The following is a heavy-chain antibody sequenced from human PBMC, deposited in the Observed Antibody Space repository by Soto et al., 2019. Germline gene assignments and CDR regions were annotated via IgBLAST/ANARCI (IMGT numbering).Heavy chain of an antibody. Sequence: QLQLQESGSGLVKPSQTLSLTCAVSGGSISSGGYSWSCIRQPPGKGLEWIGYIYHSGSTYYNPSLKSRGTISVNRSKEQFSLEQSSVTAAGTGVYYFGRKNNVLPRGLFDYWGQGTLVTVSS. CDR1: GGSISSGGYS. CDR2: IYHSGST. V-gene: IGHV4-30-2*01. D-gene: IGHD3-10*01. CDR3: GRKNNVLPRGLFDY. J-gene: IGHJ4*02.